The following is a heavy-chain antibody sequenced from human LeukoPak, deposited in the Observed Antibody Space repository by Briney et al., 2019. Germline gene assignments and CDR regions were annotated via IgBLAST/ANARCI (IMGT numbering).Heavy chain of an antibody. Sequence: SETLSLTCAVYGGSFSGYYWSWIRQPPGKGLEWIGSIYYSGSTYYNPSLKSRVTISVDTSKNQFSLKLSSVTAADTAVYYCARHGASSSSPFDYWGQGTLVTVSS. CDR3: ARHGASSSSPFDY. CDR2: IYYSGST. CDR1: GGSFSGYY. V-gene: IGHV4-34*01. D-gene: IGHD6-6*01. J-gene: IGHJ4*02.